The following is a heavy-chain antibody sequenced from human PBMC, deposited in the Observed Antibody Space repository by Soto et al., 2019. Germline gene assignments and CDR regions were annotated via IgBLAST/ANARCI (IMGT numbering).Heavy chain of an antibody. Sequence: ASVKVSCKAPGGTFSSYAISWVRQAPGQGLEWMGGIIPIFGTANYAQKFQGRVTITADESTSTAYMELSSLRSEDTAVYYCARGAQLSYLYYFDYWGQGTLVTVSS. D-gene: IGHD2-2*01. V-gene: IGHV1-69*13. CDR2: IIPIFGTA. CDR1: GGTFSSYA. CDR3: ARGAQLSYLYYFDY. J-gene: IGHJ4*02.